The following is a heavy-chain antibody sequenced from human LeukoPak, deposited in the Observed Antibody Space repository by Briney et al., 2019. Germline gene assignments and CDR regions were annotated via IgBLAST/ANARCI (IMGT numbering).Heavy chain of an antibody. Sequence: GGSLRLSCTASGFTFGDYAMSWVRQAPGKGLEWVGFIRSKAYGGTTEYAASVKGRFTISRDDSKSIAYLQMNSLKTEDTAVYYCTRDDDFWSVYAGPDAFDIWGQGTMVTVSS. J-gene: IGHJ3*02. CDR1: GFTFGDYA. V-gene: IGHV3-49*04. D-gene: IGHD3-3*01. CDR2: IRSKAYGGTT. CDR3: TRDDDFWSVYAGPDAFDI.